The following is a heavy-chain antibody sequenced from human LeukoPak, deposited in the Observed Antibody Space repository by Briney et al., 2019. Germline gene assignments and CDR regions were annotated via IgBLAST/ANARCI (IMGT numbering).Heavy chain of an antibody. CDR2: IYYTGTT. CDR3: ARGLGCNGGSCYPYYFDY. J-gene: IGHJ4*02. Sequence: SETLSLTCTVSGGSISSSTYYWGWIRQPPGQGLEWIGAIYYTGTTYYNPSLRSRVTISVDTSKNQFSLKLSSVTAADTAVYYCARGLGCNGGSCYPYYFDYWGQGTLVTVSS. V-gene: IGHV4-39*01. D-gene: IGHD2-15*01. CDR1: GGSISSSTYY.